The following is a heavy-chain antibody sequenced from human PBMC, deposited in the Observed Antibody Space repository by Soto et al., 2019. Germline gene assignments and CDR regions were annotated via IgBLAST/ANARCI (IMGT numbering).Heavy chain of an antibody. V-gene: IGHV4-39*01. Sequence: SETLSLTCTVSGGSISSSSYYWGWIRQPPGKGLEWIGSIYYSGSTYYNPSLKSRATRSVDTSKNQFSLKLSSVTAADTAVYYCARHNIHSSGWYGGLYYYYYMDVWGKGTTVTGSS. CDR1: GGSISSSSYY. J-gene: IGHJ6*03. CDR3: ARHNIHSSGWYGGLYYYYYMDV. D-gene: IGHD6-19*01. CDR2: IYYSGST.